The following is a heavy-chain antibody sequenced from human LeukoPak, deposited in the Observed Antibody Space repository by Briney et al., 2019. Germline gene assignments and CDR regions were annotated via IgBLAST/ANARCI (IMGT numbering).Heavy chain of an antibody. V-gene: IGHV3-21*01. CDR2: INNVASHI. CDR3: AKDTTRGWSCYFDY. CDR1: GFSISSSA. Sequence: GGSLRLSCAASGFSISSSAMNWVRQAPGKGLEWVSSINNVASHIYYAGSVRGRFTISRDNAKNSVYLQMNSLRAEDTAVYYCAKDTTRGWSCYFDYWGQGTLVTVSS. J-gene: IGHJ4*02. D-gene: IGHD6-19*01.